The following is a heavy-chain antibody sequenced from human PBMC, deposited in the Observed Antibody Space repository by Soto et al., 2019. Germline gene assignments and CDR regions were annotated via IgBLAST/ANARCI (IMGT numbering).Heavy chain of an antibody. CDR2: ISGSGGST. Sequence: EGSLRLSCAPSGFTFSSYAMSWVRQAPGKGLEWVSAISGSGGSTYYADSVKGRFTISRDNSKNTLYLQMNSLRAEDTAVYYCAKDRGAIVVPQLFDYWGQGTLVTVSS. D-gene: IGHD3-22*01. CDR3: AKDRGAIVVPQLFDY. V-gene: IGHV3-23*01. CDR1: GFTFSSYA. J-gene: IGHJ4*02.